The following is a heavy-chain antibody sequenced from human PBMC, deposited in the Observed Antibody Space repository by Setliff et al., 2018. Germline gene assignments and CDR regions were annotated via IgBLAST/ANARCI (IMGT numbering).Heavy chain of an antibody. CDR2: ISGSGGST. Sequence: GGSLRLSCAASGFTFSSYAMSWVRQAPGKGLEWVSGISGSGGSTNYADSVKGRSTISRDNSKNTLYLQMNSLRAEDTAVYYCAKDRNGYSSGWTLFDYWGQGTLVTVSS. CDR3: AKDRNGYSSGWTLFDY. V-gene: IGHV3-23*01. D-gene: IGHD6-19*01. J-gene: IGHJ4*02. CDR1: GFTFSSYA.